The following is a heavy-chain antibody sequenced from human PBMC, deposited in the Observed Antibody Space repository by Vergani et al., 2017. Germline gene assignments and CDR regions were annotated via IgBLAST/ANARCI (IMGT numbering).Heavy chain of an antibody. Sequence: QLQLQESGPGLVKPSETLSLTCTVSGGSISSSSYYWGWIRQPPGKGLEWIGSIYYSGSTYYNPSLKSRVTISVDTSKNQFSLKLSSVTAADTAVYYCARRRGYCSSTSGYAAYYFDYWGQGSLVTVSS. CDR3: ARRRGYCSSTSGYAAYYFDY. J-gene: IGHJ4*02. D-gene: IGHD2-2*01. CDR1: GGSISSSSYY. V-gene: IGHV4-39*01. CDR2: IYYSGST.